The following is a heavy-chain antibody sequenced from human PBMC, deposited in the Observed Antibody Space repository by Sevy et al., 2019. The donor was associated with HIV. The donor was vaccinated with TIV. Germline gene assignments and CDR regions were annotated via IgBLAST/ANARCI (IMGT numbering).Heavy chain of an antibody. J-gene: IGHJ3*02. CDR2: IYPGDSDT. V-gene: IGHV5-51*01. CDR3: ARRYYYDSSGYYAFDI. D-gene: IGHD3-22*01. CDR1: GYSFTSYW. Sequence: GESLKTSCKGSGYSFTSYWIGWVRQMPGKGLEWMGIIYPGDSDTRYSPSFQGQVTISADKSIGTAYLQWSSLKASDTAMYYCARRYYYDSSGYYAFDIWGQGTMVTVSS.